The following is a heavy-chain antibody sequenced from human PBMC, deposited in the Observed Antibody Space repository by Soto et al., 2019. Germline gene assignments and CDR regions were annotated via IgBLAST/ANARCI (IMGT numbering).Heavy chain of an antibody. CDR2: IWYDGSNK. CDR3: VRDSGSLSYYYYGMDV. J-gene: IGHJ6*02. Sequence: QVQLVESGGGVVQPGRSLRLSCAASGFTFSSYGMHWVRQAPGKGLEWVAVIWYDGSNKYYADSVKGRFTISRDNSKNTLYLQMNSLRAEDTAVYYCVRDSGSLSYYYYGMDVWGQGTTVTVSS. V-gene: IGHV3-33*01. D-gene: IGHD1-26*01. CDR1: GFTFSSYG.